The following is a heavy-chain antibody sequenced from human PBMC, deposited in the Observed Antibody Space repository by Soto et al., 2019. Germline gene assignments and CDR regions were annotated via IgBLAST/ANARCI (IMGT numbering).Heavy chain of an antibody. V-gene: IGHV1-69*13. CDR3: ARDNYGAFFGLNY. D-gene: IGHD4-17*01. CDR2: IIPIFGTA. CDR1: GGTFSSYA. Sequence: KHIWASVKVSCKASGGTFSSYAISWVRQAPGQGLEWMGGIIPIFGTANYAQKFQGRVTITADESTSTAYMELSSLRSEDTAVYYCARDNYGAFFGLNYWGQGTLVTVSS. J-gene: IGHJ4*02.